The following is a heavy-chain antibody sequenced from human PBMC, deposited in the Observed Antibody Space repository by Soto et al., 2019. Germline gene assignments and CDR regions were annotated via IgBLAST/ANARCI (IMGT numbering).Heavy chain of an antibody. CDR3: ASGRWQLMDY. D-gene: IGHD2-15*01. V-gene: IGHV3-7*01. J-gene: IGHJ4*02. CDR1: GFTFSSYW. CDR2: IEQDGSEK. Sequence: ASVKVSWADSGFTFSSYWISWARQAPGKGLEWVANIEQDGSEKYYGDSVKGRFNISRDNAKSSLYLQMINPRDEDTAVYCCASGRWQLMDYWGQGTLVTVSS.